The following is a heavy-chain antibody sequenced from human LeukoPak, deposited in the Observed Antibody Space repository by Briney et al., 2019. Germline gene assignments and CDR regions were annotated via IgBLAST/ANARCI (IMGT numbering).Heavy chain of an antibody. D-gene: IGHD6-19*01. CDR2: IYPNSGGT. Sequence: ASVKVSCKASGYTFTGHYMHWVRQAPGQGLEWMGWIYPNSGGTHYAQKFQGRVTMTRDTSISTVYMELSRLKSDDTALYYCARGRLGYSSGWPYYFGMDVWGQGTTVTVSS. CDR1: GYTFTGHY. J-gene: IGHJ6*02. CDR3: ARGRLGYSSGWPYYFGMDV. V-gene: IGHV1-2*02.